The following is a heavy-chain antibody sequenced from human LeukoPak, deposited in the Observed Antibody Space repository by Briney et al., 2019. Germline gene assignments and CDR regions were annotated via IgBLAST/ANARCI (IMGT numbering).Heavy chain of an antibody. D-gene: IGHD2-2*01. J-gene: IGHJ6*04. Sequence: GESLKISCKGSGYIFTSYWIGWVRQMPGKGLEWMGIIYPGNSDTRYRPSFQGQVTISADKSITTAYQQWSSLKASDTAMYYCARLGTTSGDGMDVWGKGTTVTVSS. CDR1: GYIFTSYW. V-gene: IGHV5-51*01. CDR3: ARLGTTSGDGMDV. CDR2: IYPGNSDT.